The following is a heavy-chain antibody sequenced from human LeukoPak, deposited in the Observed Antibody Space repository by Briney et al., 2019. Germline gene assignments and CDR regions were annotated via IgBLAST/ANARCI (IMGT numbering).Heavy chain of an antibody. CDR3: ARRLLPERSTRLGP. V-gene: IGHV4-34*01. CDR1: GGSFSGYY. CDR2: INHSGST. J-gene: IGHJ5*02. D-gene: IGHD2-2*01. Sequence: SETLSLTCAVYGGSFSGYYWSWIRQPPGKGLEWIGEINHSGSTNYNPSLKSRVTISVDTSKNQFSLKLSSVTAADTAVYYCARRLLPERSTRLGPWGQGTLVTVSS.